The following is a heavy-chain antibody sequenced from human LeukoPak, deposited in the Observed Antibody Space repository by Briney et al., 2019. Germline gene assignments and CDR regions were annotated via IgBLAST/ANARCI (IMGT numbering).Heavy chain of an antibody. J-gene: IGHJ4*02. D-gene: IGHD4-17*01. CDR2: TSYDGSDK. CDR1: GFTFVSHG. V-gene: IGHV3-30*03. CDR3: ARVTLYGALGGCFDY. Sequence: GGSLRLSCAASGFTFVSHGMHWVRQAPGKGLEWVAVTSYDGSDKNYADSVKGRFTISRDNSKNTLYLQMNSLRVEDTAVYYCARVTLYGALGGCFDYWGQGTLVTVSS.